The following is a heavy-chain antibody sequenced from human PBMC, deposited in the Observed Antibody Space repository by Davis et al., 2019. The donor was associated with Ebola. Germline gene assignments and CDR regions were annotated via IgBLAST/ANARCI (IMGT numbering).Heavy chain of an antibody. V-gene: IGHV3-74*01. Sequence: PGGSLRLSCAASGFTFSSYWMHWVRQAPGKGLVWVSRINSDGSSTSDADSVKGRFTISRDNAKNTLYLQMNSLRAEDTAVYYCARVYRPTVTPYYYYYSGMDVWGQGTTVTVSS. CDR2: INSDGSST. CDR3: ARVYRPTVTPYYYYYSGMDV. J-gene: IGHJ6*02. CDR1: GFTFSSYW. D-gene: IGHD4-17*01.